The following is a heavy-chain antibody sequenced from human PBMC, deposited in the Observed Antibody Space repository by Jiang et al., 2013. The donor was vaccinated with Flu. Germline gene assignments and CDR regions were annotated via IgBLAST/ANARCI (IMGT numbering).Heavy chain of an antibody. V-gene: IGHV1-18*01. CDR1: GYTFTSYG. D-gene: IGHD2-2*01. CDR2: ISAYNGNT. J-gene: IGHJ4*02. Sequence: GASVKVSCKASGYTFTSYGISWVRQAPGQGLEWMGWISAYNGNTNYAQKLQGRVTMTTDTSTSTAYMELRSLRSDDTAVYYCAREYCSSTSCYSQIDYWGQGTLVTVSS. CDR3: AREYCSSTSCYSQIDY.